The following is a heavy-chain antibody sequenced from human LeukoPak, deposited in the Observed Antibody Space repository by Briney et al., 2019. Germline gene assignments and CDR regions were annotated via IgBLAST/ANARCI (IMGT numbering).Heavy chain of an antibody. Sequence: GGSLRLSCAASGFTVSSNFMAWVRQAPGKGLEWVSVIYGGGSTFYADSVKGRSTISRDNSQNTMYLQMNGLRAEDTAVYYCARHISSGGTYAHFDYWGQGTLVTVSS. CDR2: IYGGGST. CDR1: GFTVSSNF. J-gene: IGHJ4*02. V-gene: IGHV3-66*04. D-gene: IGHD1-26*01. CDR3: ARHISSGGTYAHFDY.